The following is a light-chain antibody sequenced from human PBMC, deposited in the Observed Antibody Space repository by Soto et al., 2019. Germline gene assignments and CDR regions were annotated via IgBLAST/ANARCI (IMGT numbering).Light chain of an antibody. J-gene: IGKJ5*01. V-gene: IGKV3-15*01. CDR1: QSVRSY. CDR3: QQCSDWPLLT. CDR2: GAS. Sequence: EIVMTQSPATLSVSPGERVTLSCRASQSVRSYLAWYQHKPGQPHRLLIYGASTRATGIPARFSGSGSSTGFTLTISSLQSEEFAVYFCQQCSDWPLLTFGQGTRLEIK.